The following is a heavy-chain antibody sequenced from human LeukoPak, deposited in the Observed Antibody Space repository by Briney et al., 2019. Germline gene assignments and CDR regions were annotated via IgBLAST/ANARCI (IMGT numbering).Heavy chain of an antibody. J-gene: IGHJ5*02. V-gene: IGHV4-38-2*02. Sequence: SETLSLTCTVSGYSISSGYYWGWIRQPPGKGLEWIGSIYHSGSTYYNPSLKSRVTISVDTSKNQFSLKLSSVTAADTAVYYCARQYVLLWFNWFDPWGQGTLVTVSS. CDR1: GYSISSGYY. CDR3: ARQYVLLWFNWFDP. CDR2: IYHSGST. D-gene: IGHD3-10*01.